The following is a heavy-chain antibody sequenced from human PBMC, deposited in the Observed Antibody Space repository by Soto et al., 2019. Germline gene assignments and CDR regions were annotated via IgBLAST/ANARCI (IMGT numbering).Heavy chain of an antibody. CDR3: ARALGGSYATLDY. D-gene: IGHD1-26*01. CDR1: GFTFSNYG. Sequence: QVQLVESGGGVVQPGRSLRLSCAASGFTFSNYGMHWVRQAPGKGLEWVAVIWYDGSNKDYADSVKGRFTISRDNSKNTLYLQMNSLRAEDTAVYYCARALGGSYATLDYWGQGTLVTVSS. CDR2: IWYDGSNK. J-gene: IGHJ4*02. V-gene: IGHV3-33*01.